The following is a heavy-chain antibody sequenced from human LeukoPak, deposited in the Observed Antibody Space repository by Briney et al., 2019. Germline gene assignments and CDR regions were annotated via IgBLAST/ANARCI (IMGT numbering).Heavy chain of an antibody. J-gene: IGHJ4*02. CDR3: ARDVAYGDYGLDY. V-gene: IGHV3-30*04. CDR1: GFTFSTYT. Sequence: GRSLRLSCAASGFTFSTYTMHWVRQTPGKGLEGVALISYDGNNKYYVDSVKGRFTISRDNSENTLYLQMNSLSVEDTAVYYCARDVAYGDYGLDYWGQGTPVTVSS. D-gene: IGHD4-17*01. CDR2: ISYDGNNK.